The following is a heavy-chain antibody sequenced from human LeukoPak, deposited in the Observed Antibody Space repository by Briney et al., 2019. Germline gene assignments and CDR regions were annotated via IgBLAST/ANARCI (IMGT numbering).Heavy chain of an antibody. CDR3: AKDRGSGWYGAAFDI. Sequence: GGSLRLSCAASGFTFSSYAMSWVRQAPGKGLEWVSAISGSGGSTYYADSVKGRFTISRDNSKNTLYLQMNSLRAGDTAVYYCAKDRGSGWYGAAFDIWGQGTMVTVSS. CDR2: ISGSGGST. J-gene: IGHJ3*02. D-gene: IGHD6-19*01. CDR1: GFTFSSYA. V-gene: IGHV3-23*01.